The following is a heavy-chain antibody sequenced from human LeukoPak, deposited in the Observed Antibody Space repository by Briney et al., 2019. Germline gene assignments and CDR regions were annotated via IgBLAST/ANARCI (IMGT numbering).Heavy chain of an antibody. CDR3: AKADSSWTPDY. J-gene: IGHJ4*02. D-gene: IGHD6-13*01. CDR2: LSGSGGST. V-gene: IGHV3-23*01. Sequence: GGSLRLSCAASGFTFSNSAMSWVRQAPGKGLEWVSGLSGSGGSTYYADSVKGRFTISRDNSKNILYLQMSSLRAEDTALYYCAKADSSWTPDYWGQGTLVTVSS. CDR1: GFTFSNSA.